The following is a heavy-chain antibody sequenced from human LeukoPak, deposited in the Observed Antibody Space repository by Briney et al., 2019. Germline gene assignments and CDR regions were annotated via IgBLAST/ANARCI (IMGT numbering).Heavy chain of an antibody. CDR3: ARHGYSGSYFDN. CDR1: GGSISSSSYY. V-gene: IGHV4-39*01. Sequence: SETLSLTCSVSGGSISSSSYYRGWIRQPPGKGLEWIGSMYYSGRTYYNPSLKSRVTISVDTSKKQFSLKLSSVTAADTAVYYCARHGYSGSYFDNWGQGTLVTVSS. J-gene: IGHJ4*02. CDR2: MYYSGRT. D-gene: IGHD1-26*01.